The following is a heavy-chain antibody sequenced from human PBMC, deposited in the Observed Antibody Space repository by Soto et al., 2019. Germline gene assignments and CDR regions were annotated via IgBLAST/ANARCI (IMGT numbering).Heavy chain of an antibody. CDR2: ISVHSGKT. J-gene: IGHJ6*02. CDR1: GYTFTSYG. V-gene: IGHV1-18*01. D-gene: IGHD3-3*01. Sequence: VQLVQSGDEVKRPGASVKVSCKTSGYTFTSYGVTWVRQAPGKGLEWMAWISVHSGKTKFAESLRGRVTLTTATSTSTAYMELRSLRSDDTAVYYCARDDFGVTLFYYHGMDVWGQGTTVIVSS. CDR3: ARDDFGVTLFYYHGMDV.